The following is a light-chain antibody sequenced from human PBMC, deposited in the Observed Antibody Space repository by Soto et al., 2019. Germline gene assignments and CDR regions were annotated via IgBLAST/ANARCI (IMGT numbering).Light chain of an antibody. CDR3: QHNNGYSWT. V-gene: IGKV1-5*01. CDR1: RSIRSW. Sequence: DIQMTQSPCTLSASVVDGFTITCRASRSIRSWLAWYQQKPGKAPKVLIYDASSLESGVPSRFSGSGSGTEFTLTISSLQPDDFATYYCQHNNGYSWTFGQGTKVDIK. CDR2: DAS. J-gene: IGKJ1*01.